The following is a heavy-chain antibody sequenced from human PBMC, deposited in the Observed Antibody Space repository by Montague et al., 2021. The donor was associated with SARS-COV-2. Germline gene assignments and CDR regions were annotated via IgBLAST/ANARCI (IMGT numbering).Heavy chain of an antibody. CDR2: ISSSGSTI. V-gene: IGHV3-48*03. CDR1: GFTFSSYE. CDR3: VRLGYCSGGSCIDP. J-gene: IGHJ5*02. Sequence: SLRLSCAASGFTFSSYEMNWVRQAPGKGLEWVSYISSSGSTIYYADSVKGRFTISRDNAKNSLYLQMSSLRAEDTAVYYCVRLGYCSGGSCIDPWGQGTLVTVSS. D-gene: IGHD2-15*01.